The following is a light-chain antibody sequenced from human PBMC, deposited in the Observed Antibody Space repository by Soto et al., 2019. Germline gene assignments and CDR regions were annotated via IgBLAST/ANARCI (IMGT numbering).Light chain of an antibody. CDR2: EGT. V-gene: IGLV2-23*01. J-gene: IGLJ1*01. CDR3: CSYADISTDV. CDR1: SNYNL. Sequence: QSALTQPASVSGSPGQSITISCTGTSNYNLVSWYQQHPGKVPRLLIYEGTKRPSGVSSRFSASKSGNTASLTISGLQADDEADYYCCSYADISTDVFGPGTKLTV.